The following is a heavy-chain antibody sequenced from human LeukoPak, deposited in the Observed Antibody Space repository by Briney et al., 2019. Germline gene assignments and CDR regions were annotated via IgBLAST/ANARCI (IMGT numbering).Heavy chain of an antibody. J-gene: IGHJ2*01. V-gene: IGHV3-30*18. Sequence: PGGSLRLSCAASGFTFSSYGMHWVRQAPGKGLEWVAVISYDGSNKYYADSVKGRFTISRDNSKNTLYLQMNSLRAEDTAVYYCAKDRGTTVTPYWYFDLWGRGTLVTVSS. CDR2: ISYDGSNK. D-gene: IGHD4-17*01. CDR1: GFTFSSYG. CDR3: AKDRGTTVTPYWYFDL.